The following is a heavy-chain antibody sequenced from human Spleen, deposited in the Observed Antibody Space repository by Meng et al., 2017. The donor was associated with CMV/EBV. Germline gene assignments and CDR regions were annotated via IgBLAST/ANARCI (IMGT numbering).Heavy chain of an antibody. CDR2: ISGGGSTI. J-gene: IGHJ4*02. CDR1: GFTFSDYY. V-gene: IGHV3-11*01. Sequence: RLSCASSGFTFSDYYMSWIRQAPGRGLEWVSCISGGGSTIYYADSMKGRFTISRDNAKNSLYLQMNSLRAEDTAVYYCARVKREGDYWGQGTLVTVSS. D-gene: IGHD1-26*01. CDR3: ARVKREGDY.